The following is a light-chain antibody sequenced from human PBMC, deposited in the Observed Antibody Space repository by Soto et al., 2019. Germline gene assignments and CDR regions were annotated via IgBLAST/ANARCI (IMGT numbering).Light chain of an antibody. Sequence: EIVLTQSPATLSLSPGERATLSCRASQSVSSYLAWYQQKPGQAPRLLIYDASNTATGIPARFIGSGSGTDYTLTINSLEPEDFAVYYCPQRSNWPPETFCQGTKVE. J-gene: IGKJ1*01. CDR1: QSVSSY. V-gene: IGKV3-11*01. CDR2: DAS. CDR3: PQRSNWPPET.